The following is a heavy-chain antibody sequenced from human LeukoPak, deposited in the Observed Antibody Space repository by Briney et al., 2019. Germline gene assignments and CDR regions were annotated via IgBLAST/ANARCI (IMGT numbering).Heavy chain of an antibody. Sequence: PGGSLRLSCVASGFTFSHHGMHWVRQAPGKGLEWVAFIRYDGSNKYYADSVKGRFTISRDNSKNTLYLQMNSLRAEDTAVYYCARALYGSSGYYFDYWGQGTLVTVSS. CDR2: IRYDGSNK. CDR3: ARALYGSSGYYFDY. CDR1: GFTFSHHG. J-gene: IGHJ4*02. D-gene: IGHD3-22*01. V-gene: IGHV3-30*02.